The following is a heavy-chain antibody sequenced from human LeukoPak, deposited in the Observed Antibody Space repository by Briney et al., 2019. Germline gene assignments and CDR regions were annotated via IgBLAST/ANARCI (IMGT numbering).Heavy chain of an antibody. D-gene: IGHD3-10*01. J-gene: IGHJ4*01. CDR3: TTREIVVEPAQTSMVRGVLWRSDF. CDR1: GDNLTELS. V-gene: IGHV1-24*01. CDR2: FDPKEGER. Sequence: ASVKVSCKVSGDNLTELSMHWVRQAPGKGLEWMGGFDPKEGERVYAQNFRGRFTMTEDTSSGTAYMELNSLRSEDTAVYYCTTREIVVEPAQTSMVRGVLWRSDFWGHGTLVTVSS.